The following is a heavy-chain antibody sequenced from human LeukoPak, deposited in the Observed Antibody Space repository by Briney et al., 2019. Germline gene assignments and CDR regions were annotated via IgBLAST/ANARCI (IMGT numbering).Heavy chain of an antibody. CDR3: ARSYGDYDFWSGYYTRRWFDP. CDR1: GGSFSGYY. D-gene: IGHD3-3*01. V-gene: IGHV4-34*01. J-gene: IGHJ5*02. Sequence: SETLSLTCAVYGGSFSGYYWSWIRQPPGKGLEWIGEINHSGSTNYNPSLKSRVTISVDTSKNQFSLKLSSVTAADTAVYYCARSYGDYDFWSGYYTRRWFDPWGPGTLVTVSS. CDR2: INHSGST.